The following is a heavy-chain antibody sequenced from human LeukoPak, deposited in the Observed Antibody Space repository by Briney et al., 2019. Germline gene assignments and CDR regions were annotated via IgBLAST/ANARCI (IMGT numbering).Heavy chain of an antibody. CDR2: ISAYNGNT. D-gene: IGHD5-18*01. J-gene: IGHJ5*02. CDR3: ARDTAMERGPGCFDP. V-gene: IGHV1-18*01. CDR1: GYTFSSYG. Sequence: ASVKVSCKASGYTFSSYGISWVRQAPGQGLEWMGWISAYNGNTNYAQKLQGRVTMTTDTSTSTAYMELRSLRSDDTAVYYCARDTAMERGPGCFDPWGQGTLATVSS.